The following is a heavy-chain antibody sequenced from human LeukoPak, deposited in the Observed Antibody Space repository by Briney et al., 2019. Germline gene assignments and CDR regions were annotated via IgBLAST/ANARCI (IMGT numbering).Heavy chain of an antibody. V-gene: IGHV3-48*03. J-gene: IGHJ4*02. D-gene: IGHD6-13*01. Sequence: GGSLRLSCAASGFTFSSYEMHWVRQAPGKGLEWVSYISSSGSTIYYADSVKGRFTISRDNAKNSLYLQMNSLRAEDTAVYYCARFIAAPYYFDYWGRGTLATVSS. CDR1: GFTFSSYE. CDR3: ARFIAAPYYFDY. CDR2: ISSSGSTI.